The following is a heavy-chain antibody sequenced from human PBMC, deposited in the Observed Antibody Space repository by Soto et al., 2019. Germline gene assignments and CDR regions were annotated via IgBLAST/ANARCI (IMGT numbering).Heavy chain of an antibody. V-gene: IGHV1-8*01. CDR1: GYTFTSYD. J-gene: IGHJ6*02. D-gene: IGHD5-18*01. CDR2: MNPNSGNT. CDR3: ARGGYSYGYGYYYGMDV. Sequence: ASVKVSCKASGYTFTSYDINWVRQATGQGLEWMGWMNPNSGNTGYAQKFQGRVTMTRNASISTAYMELSSLRSEDTAVYYCARGGYSYGYGYYYGMDVWGQGTTVTAP.